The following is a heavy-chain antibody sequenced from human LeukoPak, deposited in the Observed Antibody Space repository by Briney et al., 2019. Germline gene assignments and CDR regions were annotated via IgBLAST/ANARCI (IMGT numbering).Heavy chain of an antibody. D-gene: IGHD3-16*01. Sequence: PGGSLRLSCAASGFTVSSNYMSWVRQAPGKGLEWVSVIYSGGSTYYADSVKGRFTISRDNSKNTLYLQMNSLRVEDTAVYYCARAWGPYPYFDYWGQGTLVTVSS. CDR3: ARAWGPYPYFDY. CDR1: GFTVSSNY. CDR2: IYSGGST. J-gene: IGHJ4*02. V-gene: IGHV3-53*01.